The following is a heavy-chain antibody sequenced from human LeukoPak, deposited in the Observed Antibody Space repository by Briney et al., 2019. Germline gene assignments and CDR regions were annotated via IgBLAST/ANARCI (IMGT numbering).Heavy chain of an antibody. D-gene: IGHD6-6*01. CDR2: IYPGDSDT. V-gene: IGHV5-51*01. J-gene: IGHJ5*02. CDR3: ARRGDSSDWFDP. Sequence: GESLKISCKGSGYSFTSYWIAWVRQMPGKGLERMGIIYPGDSDTRYSPSFQGQVTISADKSSSTAYLQWSSLKASGTTMYYCARRGDSSDWFDPWGQGTLVTVSS. CDR1: GYSFTSYW.